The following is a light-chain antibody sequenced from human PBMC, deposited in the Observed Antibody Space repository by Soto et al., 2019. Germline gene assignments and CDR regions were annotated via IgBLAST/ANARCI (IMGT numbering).Light chain of an antibody. CDR2: GAS. J-gene: IGKJ1*01. CDR3: QQYNNWPWT. CDR1: QSVSGN. Sequence: EIVMTQSPATLSVSPGERATLSCRASQSVSGNLAWYQQKRGQAPRLLIYGASTGATGIPARFSGSGSGTEFTLTISSLQSEDFAVYYCQQYNNWPWTFGQGTKVEIK. V-gene: IGKV3-15*01.